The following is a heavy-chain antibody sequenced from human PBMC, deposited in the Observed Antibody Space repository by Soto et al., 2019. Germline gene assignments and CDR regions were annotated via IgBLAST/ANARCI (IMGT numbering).Heavy chain of an antibody. Sequence: QVQLVESGGGVVQPGRSLRLSCAASGFTFGTSGMHWVRQAPSKGLEWVAVVSYDGSKKYYADSVKGRFTISRDNSKNTLYLQMNSLRGEDTAVFYCAKEKTHCSGGTCYGYFDYWGQGTLVIVSS. D-gene: IGHD2-15*01. CDR3: AKEKTHCSGGTCYGYFDY. V-gene: IGHV3-30*18. CDR2: VSYDGSKK. J-gene: IGHJ4*02. CDR1: GFTFGTSG.